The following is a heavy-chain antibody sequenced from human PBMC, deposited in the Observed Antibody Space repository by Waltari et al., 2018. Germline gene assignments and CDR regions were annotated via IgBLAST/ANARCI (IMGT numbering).Heavy chain of an antibody. CDR2: IFTSGNT. V-gene: IGHV4-61*09. J-gene: IGHJ4*02. D-gene: IGHD4-17*01. Sequence: QVQLQESGPGLVKPSQTLSLTCTVSGASISSGSYYWNWIRQPAGKGLEWIGYIFTSGNTNYNPSLKSRVTISVDTSKNQFSLKLSSVTAADTAVYYCARGVSLWVTTPGYWGQGTLVTVSS. CDR3: ARGVSLWVTTPGY. CDR1: GASISSGSYY.